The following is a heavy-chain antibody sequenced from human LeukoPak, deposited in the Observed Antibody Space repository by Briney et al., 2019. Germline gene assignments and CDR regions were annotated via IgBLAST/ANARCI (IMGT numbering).Heavy chain of an antibody. D-gene: IGHD1-14*01. V-gene: IGHV3-15*01. J-gene: IGHJ3*02. CDR2: IKNKIDGGTT. CDR1: GFTFSSYS. Sequence: GGSLRLSCAASGFTFSSYSMNWVRQAPGKGLEWVGRIKNKIDGGTTDDAAPVKGRFTISRDDSKNTLYLQMNSLKTEDTAVYYCTTYNDRDAFDIWGQGTMVTVSP. CDR3: TTYNDRDAFDI.